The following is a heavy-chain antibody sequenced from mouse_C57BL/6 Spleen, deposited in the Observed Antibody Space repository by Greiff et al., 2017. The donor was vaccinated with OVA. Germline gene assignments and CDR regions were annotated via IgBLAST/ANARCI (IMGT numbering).Heavy chain of an antibody. CDR2: IRSKSNNYAT. J-gene: IGHJ3*01. CDR1: GFSFNTYA. CDR3: VRRDYYGTEFAY. V-gene: IGHV10-1*01. Sequence: EVQLVESGGGLVQPKGSLKLSCAASGFSFNTYAMNWVRQAPGKGLEWVARIRSKSNNYATYYADSVKDRFTISRDDSESMLYLQMNNLKTEDTAMYYCVRRDYYGTEFAYWGQGTLVTVSA. D-gene: IGHD1-1*01.